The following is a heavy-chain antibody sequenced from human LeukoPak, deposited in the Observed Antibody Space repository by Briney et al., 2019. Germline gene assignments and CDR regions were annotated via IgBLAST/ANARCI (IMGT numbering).Heavy chain of an antibody. D-gene: IGHD5-18*01. CDR2: IRNDGSII. J-gene: IGHJ4*02. Sequence: GGSLRLSCAASGFTFSSYGMHRIRQAPGKGLEWVAFIRNDGSIIYNADSVKGRFTISRDNSKNTLYLQMNSLRAEDTAVYYCGGSTAMFEFPVDYWGQGTVVTVSS. CDR1: GFTFSSYG. V-gene: IGHV3-30*02. CDR3: GGSTAMFEFPVDY.